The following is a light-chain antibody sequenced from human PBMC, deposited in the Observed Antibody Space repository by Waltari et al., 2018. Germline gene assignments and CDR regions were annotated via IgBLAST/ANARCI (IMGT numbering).Light chain of an antibody. CDR3: SSYAGSSKGV. Sequence: QSALTQPPSVSGSPGQSITISCTGTRSDVGNYNRLPWYQQHPGKAPNLMIYAVSKRPSGVSDRFSGSKSGDMASLTISGLQPEDEAEYFCSSYAGSSKGVFGGGTKVTVL. V-gene: IGLV2-23*02. J-gene: IGLJ2*01. CDR1: RSDVGNYNR. CDR2: AVS.